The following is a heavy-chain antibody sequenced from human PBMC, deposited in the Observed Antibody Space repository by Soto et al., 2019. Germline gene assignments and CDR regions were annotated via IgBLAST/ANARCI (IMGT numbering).Heavy chain of an antibody. D-gene: IGHD2-2*01. J-gene: IGHJ4*02. CDR1: GYTFTGYY. Sequence: ASVKVSCKASGYTFTGYYMHWVRQAPGQGLEWMGWITPYNGKTHYAQKFQDRVTMTTDTAATTAYMELRSLTSDDSAMYFCARDTSHYFDHWGQGILVTVSS. CDR3: ARDTSHYFDH. CDR2: ITPYNGKT. V-gene: IGHV1-18*04.